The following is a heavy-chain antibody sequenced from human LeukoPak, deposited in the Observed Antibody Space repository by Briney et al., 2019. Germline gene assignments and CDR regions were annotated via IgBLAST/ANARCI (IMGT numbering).Heavy chain of an antibody. V-gene: IGHV1-2*02. CDR2: ITPNSGGT. Sequence: ASVKVSCKASGYTFTTYNIHWVRQAPGQGLEWMGWITPNSGGTNYAQKFQGRVTMTRDTSISTAYMELSRLRSDDTAAYSCARGLGGGYFDFWGQETLVTVSS. CDR3: ARGLGGGYFDF. CDR1: GYTFTTYN. J-gene: IGHJ4*02. D-gene: IGHD2-15*01.